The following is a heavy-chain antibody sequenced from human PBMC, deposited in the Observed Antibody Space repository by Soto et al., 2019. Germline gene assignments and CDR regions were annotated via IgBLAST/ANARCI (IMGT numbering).Heavy chain of an antibody. Sequence: ASVKVSCXASGYTFTSYYMHWVRQAPGQGLEWMGIINPSGGSTSYAQKFQGRVTMTRDTSTSTVYMELSSLRSEDTAVYYCAREVVVAATGVYYYYYGMDVWGQGTTVTVSS. CDR1: GYTFTSYY. J-gene: IGHJ6*02. D-gene: IGHD2-15*01. CDR3: AREVVVAATGVYYYYYGMDV. CDR2: INPSGGST. V-gene: IGHV1-46*01.